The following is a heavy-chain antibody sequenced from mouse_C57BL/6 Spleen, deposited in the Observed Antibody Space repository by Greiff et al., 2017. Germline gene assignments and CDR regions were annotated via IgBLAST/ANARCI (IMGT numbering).Heavy chain of an antibody. D-gene: IGHD2-3*01. V-gene: IGHV1-82*01. CDR1: GYAFSSSW. J-gene: IGHJ4*01. Sequence: VQLQQSGPELVKPGASVKISCKASGYAFSSSWMNWVKQRPGKGLEWIGRIYPGDGDTNYNGKFKGKATLTADKSSSTAYMQLSSLTSEDSAVYFCARDGYYEAMDDWGQGTSVTVSS. CDR3: ARDGYYEAMDD. CDR2: IYPGDGDT.